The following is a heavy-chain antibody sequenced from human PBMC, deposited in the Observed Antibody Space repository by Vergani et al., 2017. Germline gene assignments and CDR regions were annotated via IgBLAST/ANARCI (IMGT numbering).Heavy chain of an antibody. D-gene: IGHD3-22*01. V-gene: IGHV1-2*02. Sequence: QVQLVQSGAEVKKPGASVKVSCKASGYTFTGYYMHWVRQAPGQGLEWMGWINPNSGGTNYAQKFQGRVTMTRDTSISTAYMELSRLGSDDTAVYYCAGGKAGYYDSSGYSPLGYWGQGTLVTVSS. CDR2: INPNSGGT. CDR1: GYTFTGYY. CDR3: AGGKAGYYDSSGYSPLGY. J-gene: IGHJ4*02.